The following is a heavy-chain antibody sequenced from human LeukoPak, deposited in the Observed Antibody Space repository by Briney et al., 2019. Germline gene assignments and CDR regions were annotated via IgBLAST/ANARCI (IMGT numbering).Heavy chain of an antibody. V-gene: IGHV4-59*01. Sequence: SETLSLTCTVSGGSISSYYWSWIRQPPGKGLEWIGYIYYSGSTNYNPSLKSRVTISVDTSKNQFSLKLSSVTAADTAVYYCARDRLGHSYGLPDYWGQGTLVTVSS. D-gene: IGHD5-18*01. J-gene: IGHJ4*02. CDR2: IYYSGST. CDR3: ARDRLGHSYGLPDY. CDR1: GGSISSYY.